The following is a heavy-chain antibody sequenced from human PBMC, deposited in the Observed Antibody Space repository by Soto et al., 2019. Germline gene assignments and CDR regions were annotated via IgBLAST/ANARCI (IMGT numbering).Heavy chain of an antibody. Sequence: QVQLVQSAAEGNKPGASVKLSCKASGYTFTRYGIRWVRQAPGQGLEWMGWISAYNGNTNYAQKLQGRVTMTTDTSTSTDYMELRSLRSDDTAVYYCARVNPFDYWGQGTMVTVSS. J-gene: IGHJ4*02. CDR1: GYTFTRYG. CDR2: ISAYNGNT. V-gene: IGHV1-18*01. CDR3: ARVNPFDY.